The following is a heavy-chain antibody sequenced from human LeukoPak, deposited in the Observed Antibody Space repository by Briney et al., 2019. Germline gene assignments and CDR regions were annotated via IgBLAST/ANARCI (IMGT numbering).Heavy chain of an antibody. J-gene: IGHJ4*02. CDR3: ARVFGIAAAQFDY. CDR2: IYYTGSMYYNPSSGTT. Sequence: SETLSLTCTVSGGSISGSAYYWGWIRQPPGKGLEWIGSIYYTGSMYYNPSSGTTYYNPSLKSRVTISLDTSKNQFSLKVTSVTAADTAVYYCARVFGIAAAQFDYWGQGTLVTVSS. D-gene: IGHD6-13*01. V-gene: IGHV4-39*07. CDR1: GGSISGSAYY.